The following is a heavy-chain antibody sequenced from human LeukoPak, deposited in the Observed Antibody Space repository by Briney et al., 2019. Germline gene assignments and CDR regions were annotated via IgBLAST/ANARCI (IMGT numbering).Heavy chain of an antibody. CDR1: TLNVSNNY. V-gene: IGHV3-66*01. CDR3: ATVDTEHYFDY. CDR2: LYSGGFT. D-gene: IGHD5-18*01. Sequence: GGSLRLSCTDSTLNVSNNYMSWVRQDPGKGLEWIAVLYSGGFTYYADSVKGRFVISRDNSKNTLFLQMNSLRAEDTAVYYCATVDTEHYFDYWGQGTLVTVSS. J-gene: IGHJ4*02.